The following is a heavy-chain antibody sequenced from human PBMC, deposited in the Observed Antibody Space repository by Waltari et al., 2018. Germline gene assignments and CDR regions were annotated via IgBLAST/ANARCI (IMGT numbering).Heavy chain of an antibody. CDR3: ARGRGARYDFWSGSYGMDV. V-gene: IGHV4-34*01. J-gene: IGHJ6*02. CDR1: GGSFSGYY. Sequence: QVQLQQWGAGLLKPSETLSLTCAVYGGSFSGYYWSWIRQPPGKGLEWIGEINHSGSTNYNPALRSRVTISVDTSKNQFSLKLSSVTAADTAVYYCARGRGARYDFWSGSYGMDVWGQGTTVTVSS. CDR2: INHSGST. D-gene: IGHD3-3*01.